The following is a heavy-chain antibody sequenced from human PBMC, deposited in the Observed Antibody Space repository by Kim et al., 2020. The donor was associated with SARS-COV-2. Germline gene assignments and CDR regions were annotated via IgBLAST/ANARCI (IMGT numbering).Heavy chain of an antibody. D-gene: IGHD3-22*01. V-gene: IGHV3-33*01. CDR2: IWYDGSNK. Sequence: GGSLRLSCAASGFTFSSYGMHWVRQAPGKGLEWVAVIWYDGSNKYYADSVKGRFTISRDNSKNTLYLQMNSLRAEDTAVYYCARGEGSGYYWGSDYWGQGTLVTVSS. CDR1: GFTFSSYG. J-gene: IGHJ4*02. CDR3: ARGEGSGYYWGSDY.